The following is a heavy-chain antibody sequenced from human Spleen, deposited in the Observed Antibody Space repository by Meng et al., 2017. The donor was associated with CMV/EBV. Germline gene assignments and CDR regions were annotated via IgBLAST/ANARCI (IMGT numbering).Heavy chain of an antibody. V-gene: IGHV4-34*01. CDR1: GGSFSGYY. J-gene: IGHJ4*02. Sequence: SETLSLTCVVYGGSFSGYYWSWIRQPPGKGLEWIGEINHSGSTNYNPSLKSRVTISVDTSKNQFSLKLSSVTAADTAVYYCARLYYCSSTSCDDYWGQGTLVTVSS. CDR3: ARLYYCSSTSCDDY. CDR2: INHSGST. D-gene: IGHD2-2*01.